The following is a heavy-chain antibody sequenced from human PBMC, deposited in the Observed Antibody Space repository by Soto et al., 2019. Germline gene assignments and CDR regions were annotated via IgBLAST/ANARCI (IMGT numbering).Heavy chain of an antibody. Sequence: GESLKISCKGSGYSFAGYWITWVRQKPGKGLEWMGRIDPSDSQTYYSPSFRGHVTISVTKSITTVFLQWSSLRASDTAMYYCARQIYDYDQGHNFPYYFDSWGQGIPVTVSS. J-gene: IGHJ4*02. D-gene: IGHD3-22*01. CDR3: ARQIYDYDQGHNFPYYFDS. CDR2: IDPSDSQT. V-gene: IGHV5-10-1*01. CDR1: GYSFAGYW.